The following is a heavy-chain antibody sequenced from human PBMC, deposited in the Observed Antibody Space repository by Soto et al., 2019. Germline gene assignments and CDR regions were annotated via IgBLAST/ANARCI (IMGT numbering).Heavy chain of an antibody. Sequence: GGSLRLSCAASGFTFSSYSMNWVRQAPGKGLEWVSSISSSSSYIYYADSVKGRFTISRDNAKNSLYLQMNSLRAEDTAVYYCARAESYGDHGYIDYWGQGTLVTVSS. D-gene: IGHD4-17*01. J-gene: IGHJ4*02. CDR2: ISSSSSYI. V-gene: IGHV3-21*01. CDR3: ARAESYGDHGYIDY. CDR1: GFTFSSYS.